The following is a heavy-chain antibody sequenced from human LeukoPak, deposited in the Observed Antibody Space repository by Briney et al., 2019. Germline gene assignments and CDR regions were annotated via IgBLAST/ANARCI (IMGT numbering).Heavy chain of an antibody. V-gene: IGHV4-34*01. CDR1: GGSFSGYY. CDR3: ARGLTGTYYYYYYYTDV. J-gene: IGHJ6*03. Sequence: SETLSLTCAVYGGSFSGYYWSWIRQPPGKGLEWIGEINHSGSTNYNPSLKSRVTISVDTSKNQFSLKLSSVTAADTAVYYCARGLTGTYYYYYYYTDVWGKGTTVTVS. CDR2: INHSGST. D-gene: IGHD1-7*01.